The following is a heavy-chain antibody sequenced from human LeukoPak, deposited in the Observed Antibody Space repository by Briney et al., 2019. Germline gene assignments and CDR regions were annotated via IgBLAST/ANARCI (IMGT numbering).Heavy chain of an antibody. CDR3: ARQVLSHSSGWSPNFDY. D-gene: IGHD6-19*01. Sequence: GESLKISCKGSGYSFTSYWIGWVRQMPGKGLEWMGIICPGDSDTRYSPSFQGQVTISADKSISTAYLQWSSLKASDTAMYYCARQVLSHSSGWSPNFDYWGQGTLVTVSS. V-gene: IGHV5-51*01. CDR1: GYSFTSYW. CDR2: ICPGDSDT. J-gene: IGHJ4*02.